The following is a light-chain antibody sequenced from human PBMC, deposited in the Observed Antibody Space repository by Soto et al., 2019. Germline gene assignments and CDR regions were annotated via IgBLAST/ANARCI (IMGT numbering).Light chain of an antibody. Sequence: DIQMTQSPSSLSASVGDRVTITCRASQGIGKDLGWYQQRPGKAPNRLIYAASTLQSGVPSRFSGSGSGTEFTFTISSLQPEDFVAYYCLQQNSYPPTLGQGTKVDIK. CDR3: LQQNSYPPT. V-gene: IGKV1-17*01. CDR2: AAS. CDR1: QGIGKD. J-gene: IGKJ1*01.